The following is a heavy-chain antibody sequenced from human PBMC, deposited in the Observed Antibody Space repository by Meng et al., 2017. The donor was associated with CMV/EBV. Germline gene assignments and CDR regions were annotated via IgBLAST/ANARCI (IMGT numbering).Heavy chain of an antibody. CDR2: SYYSGST. CDR3: ARDTSVVVPAAIGGFDY. J-gene: IGHJ4*02. D-gene: IGHD2-2*01. V-gene: IGHV4-39*07. CDR1: GGSLGSISYY. Sequence: SETLSLTCTVSGGSLGSISYYWGWLRQPPGKGLEWIGSSYYSGSTYYNSSLESRVTISVDTSKNQFSLKLSSVTAATTAVYDGARDTSVVVPAAIGGFDYWGQGTLVTVSS.